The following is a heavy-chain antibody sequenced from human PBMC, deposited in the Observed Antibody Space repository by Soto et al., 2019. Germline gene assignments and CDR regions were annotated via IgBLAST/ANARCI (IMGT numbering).Heavy chain of an antibody. Sequence: SCAASGFSFKSYAIHWVRQAPGKGLEWVAVVSYDGSNKFYADSVKGRFTISRDDSKNTVFLQMNSLRVEDTAVFYCARDRPGGYGYSWDDFLYYYGMDVWGQGTTVTVSS. CDR3: ARDRPGGYGYSWDDFLYYYGMDV. J-gene: IGHJ6*02. CDR1: GFSFKSYA. V-gene: IGHV3-30-3*01. CDR2: VSYDGSNK. D-gene: IGHD5-18*01.